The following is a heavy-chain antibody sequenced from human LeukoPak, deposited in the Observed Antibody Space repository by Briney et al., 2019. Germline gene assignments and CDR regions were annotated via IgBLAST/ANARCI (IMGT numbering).Heavy chain of an antibody. J-gene: IGHJ6*02. CDR3: AKGLHCSSTSCRYYYGMDV. D-gene: IGHD2-2*01. Sequence: PGRSLRLSCAASGFTFSSYGMHWVRQAPGKGLEWVAVISYDGSNKYYADSVKGRFTISRDNSKNTLYLQMNSLRAEDTAVYYCAKGLHCSSTSCRYYYGMDVWGQGTTVTVSS. V-gene: IGHV3-30*18. CDR1: GFTFSSYG. CDR2: ISYDGSNK.